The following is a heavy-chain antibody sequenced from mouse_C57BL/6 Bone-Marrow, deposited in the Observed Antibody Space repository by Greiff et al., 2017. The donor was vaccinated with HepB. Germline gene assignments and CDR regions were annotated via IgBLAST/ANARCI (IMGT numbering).Heavy chain of an antibody. CDR1: GYTFTSYG. CDR3: ARGDYYGSSSGYFDY. Sequence: VQGVESGAELARPGASVKLSCKASGYTFTSYGISWVKQRPGQGLEWIGEIYPRSGNTYYNEKFKGKATLTADKSSSTAYMELRSLTSEDSAVYVCARGDYYGSSSGYFDYWGQGTTLTVSS. V-gene: IGHV1-81*01. D-gene: IGHD1-1*01. CDR2: IYPRSGNT. J-gene: IGHJ2*01.